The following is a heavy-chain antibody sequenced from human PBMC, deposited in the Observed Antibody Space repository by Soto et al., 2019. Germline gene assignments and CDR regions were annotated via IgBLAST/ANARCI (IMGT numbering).Heavy chain of an antibody. J-gene: IGHJ1*01. CDR1: GASISTYY. V-gene: IGHV4-59*08. Sequence: SETLSLTCTVSGASISTYYWSWIRQPPGKGLEWIGYISYSGSTNYNPSLKSRVTMSVDTSKNQFSLKLSSVTAADTAVYYCARQLIYCGQVTPVTISS. CDR2: ISYSGST. D-gene: IGHD6-13*01. CDR3: ARQLIY.